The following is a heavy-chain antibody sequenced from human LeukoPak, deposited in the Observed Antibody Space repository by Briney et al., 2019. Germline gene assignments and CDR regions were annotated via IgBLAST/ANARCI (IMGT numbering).Heavy chain of an antibody. CDR1: GFTVSSNY. V-gene: IGHV3-66*01. CDR3: ARDGGYCSGGSCNNWLDP. Sequence: PGGSLRLSCAASGFTVSSNYMSWVRQAPGKGLEWVSVIYSGGTTYYADSVKGRFTISRDNAKNSLYLQMNSLRAEDTAVYYCARDGGYCSGGSCNNWLDPWGQGTLVTVSS. CDR2: IYSGGTT. J-gene: IGHJ5*02. D-gene: IGHD2-15*01.